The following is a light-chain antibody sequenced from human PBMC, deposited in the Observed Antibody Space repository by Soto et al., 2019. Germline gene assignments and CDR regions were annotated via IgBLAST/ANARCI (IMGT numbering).Light chain of an antibody. CDR1: RSDVGGYNY. V-gene: IGLV2-14*01. CDR2: EVS. J-gene: IGLJ3*02. Sequence: QSALTQPASVSGSPGQSITISCTGTRSDVGGYNYVSWYQQHPGRAPKLIIYEVSNRPSGVSNRFSGSKSGNTASLTISGLQAEDEADYYCSSYTSTSTWMFGGGTKLTVL. CDR3: SSYTSTSTWM.